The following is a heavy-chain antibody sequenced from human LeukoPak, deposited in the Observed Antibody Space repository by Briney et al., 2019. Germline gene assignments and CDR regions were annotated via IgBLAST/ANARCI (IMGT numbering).Heavy chain of an antibody. CDR3: ARLVVPAATENWFDP. Sequence: EGSLRLSCAASGFTLSSYWISWVRQPPAKGLEWVANIKQDGSEKYYVDSVKGRFTISRDNAKNSLYLQMNSLRAEDTAVYYCARLVVPAATENWFDPWGQGTLVAVSS. CDR2: IKQDGSEK. V-gene: IGHV3-7*01. CDR1: GFTLSSYW. J-gene: IGHJ5*02. D-gene: IGHD2-2*01.